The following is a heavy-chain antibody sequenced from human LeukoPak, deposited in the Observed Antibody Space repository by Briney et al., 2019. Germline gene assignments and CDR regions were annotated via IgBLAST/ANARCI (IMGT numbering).Heavy chain of an antibody. CDR3: ARGGDILTGSGIDP. V-gene: IGHV1-69*05. J-gene: IGHJ5*02. D-gene: IGHD3-9*01. Sequence: ASVKVSCKASGGTFSSYAISWVRQAPGQGLEWMGGIIPIFGTANYAQKFQGRVTMTRDTSISTAYMELRSLRSDDTAVYYCARGGDILTGSGIDPWGQGTLVTVSS. CDR2: IIPIFGTA. CDR1: GGTFSSYA.